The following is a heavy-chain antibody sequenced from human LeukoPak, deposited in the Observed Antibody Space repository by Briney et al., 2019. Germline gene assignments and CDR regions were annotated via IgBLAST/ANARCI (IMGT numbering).Heavy chain of an antibody. Sequence: SVKVSCKASGGTFRSYAISWVRQAPGQGLEWMGGIIPIFGTANYAQKFQCRVTITADESTSTAYMELSSLRSEDTAVYYCARADCSGGSCYSGGLYYYYGMDVWGQGTTVTVSS. D-gene: IGHD2-15*01. CDR2: IIPIFGTA. CDR1: GGTFRSYA. J-gene: IGHJ6*02. V-gene: IGHV1-69*13. CDR3: ARADCSGGSCYSGGLYYYYGMDV.